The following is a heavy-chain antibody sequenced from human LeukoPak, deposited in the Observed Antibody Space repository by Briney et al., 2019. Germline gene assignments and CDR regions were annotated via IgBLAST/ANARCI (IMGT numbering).Heavy chain of an antibody. CDR2: ISYDGSNK. D-gene: IGHD3-10*01. CDR3: AAAGDYYGSGGAFDI. J-gene: IGHJ3*02. Sequence: PGGSLRLSCAASGFTFSSYGMHWVRQAPGKGLEWVAVISYDGSNKYYADSVKGRFTISRDNSKNTLYLQMNSLRAEDTAVYYCAAAGDYYGSGGAFDIWGQGTMVTVSS. CDR1: GFTFSSYG. V-gene: IGHV3-30*03.